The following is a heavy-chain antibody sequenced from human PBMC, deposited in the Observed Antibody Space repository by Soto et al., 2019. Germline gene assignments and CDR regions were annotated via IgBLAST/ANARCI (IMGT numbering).Heavy chain of an antibody. Sequence: PSETLSLTCAVSSASISSSNWWSWVRQPPGKGLERIGEIYHSGSTNYNPSLKSRVTISVDKAENQFSLKLNSVTAADTAVYYCARADCRGASCYSSANWFDPWGQGSLVTVSS. V-gene: IGHV4-4*02. CDR3: ARADCRGASCYSSANWFDP. CDR2: IYHSGST. J-gene: IGHJ5*02. CDR1: SASISSSNW. D-gene: IGHD2-15*01.